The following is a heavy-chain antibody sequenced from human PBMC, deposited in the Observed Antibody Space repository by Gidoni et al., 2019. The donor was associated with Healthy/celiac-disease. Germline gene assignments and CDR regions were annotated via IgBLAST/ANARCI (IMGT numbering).Heavy chain of an antibody. CDR1: GGSVSNYY. J-gene: IGHJ6*03. D-gene: IGHD6-13*01. Sequence: QEQLHESGPGLVKPSETLSLTCSVSGGSVSNYYWSWIRQPPGKGLEWPGYIYYSGSTNDNPSLKSRVTISVDTSKNQCSLKLSSVTAADTAVYYCARGPKQLGRLRGYYYYMDVWGKGTTVTVS. V-gene: IGHV4-59*02. CDR3: ARGPKQLGRLRGYYYYMDV. CDR2: IYYSGST.